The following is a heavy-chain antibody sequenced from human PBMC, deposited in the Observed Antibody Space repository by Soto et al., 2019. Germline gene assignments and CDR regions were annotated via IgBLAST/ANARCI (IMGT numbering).Heavy chain of an antibody. CDR2: IYWDDDK. CDR3: AHIDPEIVTVGGHGGFDY. J-gene: IGHJ4*02. Sequence: QITLKESGPTLVRPPQTLTLTCTFSGFSLTSGVGVGWIRQPPGKALEWLALIYWDDDKRYSPSLKNRLTITKATSKNLVVLTMTNVGPVDTATYFCAHIDPEIVTVGGHGGFDYWGQGTLVTVSS. D-gene: IGHD5-12*01. CDR1: GFSLTSGVG. V-gene: IGHV2-5*02.